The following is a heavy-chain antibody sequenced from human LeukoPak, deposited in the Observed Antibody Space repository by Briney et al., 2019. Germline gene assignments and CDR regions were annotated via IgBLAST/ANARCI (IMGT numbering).Heavy chain of an antibody. CDR2: ISGGGDST. Sequence: PGGTLRLSCAASGFTFSSYGMTWVRQAPGKGLEWVSTISGGGDSTFYAGSVRGRFTISRDNSKNTLYLQMISLRAEDTAVYYCAKGYSYGSSYFDYWGQGTLVIVSS. D-gene: IGHD5-18*01. CDR1: GFTFSSYG. CDR3: AKGYSYGSSYFDY. J-gene: IGHJ4*02. V-gene: IGHV3-23*01.